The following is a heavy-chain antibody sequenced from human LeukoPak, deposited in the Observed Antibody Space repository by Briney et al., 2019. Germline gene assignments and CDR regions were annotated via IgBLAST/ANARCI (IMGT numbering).Heavy chain of an antibody. D-gene: IGHD1-26*01. V-gene: IGHV3-53*01. CDR2: IYNAGDR. CDR1: GFTVSSNY. J-gene: IGHJ4*02. Sequence: QAGGSLRLSCAASGFTVSSNYMSWVRRAPGKGLEWVSVIYNAGDRYYADSVKGRFTISRDSSKNTLYLQVNSLRAEDTAVYYCVTRSGSYYYWGQGILVTVSS. CDR3: VTRSGSYYY.